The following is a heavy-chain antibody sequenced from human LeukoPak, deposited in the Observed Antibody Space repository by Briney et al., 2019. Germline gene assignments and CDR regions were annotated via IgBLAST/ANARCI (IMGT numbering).Heavy chain of an antibody. V-gene: IGHV3-48*03. Sequence: GGSLRLSCTASGFTSSSYEMNWVRQAPGKGLEWLLYISSSGNTIYYADSVQGRFTISRDNAKNSLYLQMNSLRAEDTAVYYCARVFRARYSSFPISGIDPWGQGTLVTVSS. CDR2: ISSSGNTI. CDR1: GFTSSSYE. D-gene: IGHD6-6*01. J-gene: IGHJ5*02. CDR3: ARVFRARYSSFPISGIDP.